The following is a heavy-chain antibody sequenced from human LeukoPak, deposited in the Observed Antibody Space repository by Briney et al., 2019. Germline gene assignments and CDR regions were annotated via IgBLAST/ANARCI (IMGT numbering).Heavy chain of an antibody. D-gene: IGHD3-22*01. CDR2: IRSNSDGGTI. CDR1: GFTFSNAW. J-gene: IGHJ5*02. V-gene: IGHV3-15*07. CDR3: ATDFYDST. Sequence: GGSLRLSCATSGFTFSNAWMNWVRQAPGKGLEWVGRIRSNSDGGTIDYAAPVKGRFTLSRDDSKTTLCLQMNSLQTEDTAVYYCATDFYDSTWGQGTLVTVSS.